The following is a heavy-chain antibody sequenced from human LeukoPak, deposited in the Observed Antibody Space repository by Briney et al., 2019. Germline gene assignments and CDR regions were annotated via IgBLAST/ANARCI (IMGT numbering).Heavy chain of an antibody. CDR3: ARVEEGYGSGWRENYYYYYMDV. V-gene: IGHV4-61*02. D-gene: IGHD3-10*01. CDR1: GGSISSGSYY. CDR2: IYTSGRT. Sequence: PSETLSLTCTVSGGSISSGSYYWSWIRQPAGKGLEWIGRIYTSGRTTSNPSLKSRVTISVDTSKSQFSLKLSSVTAADTAVYYCARVEEGYGSGWRENYYYYYMDVWGKGTTVTISS. J-gene: IGHJ6*03.